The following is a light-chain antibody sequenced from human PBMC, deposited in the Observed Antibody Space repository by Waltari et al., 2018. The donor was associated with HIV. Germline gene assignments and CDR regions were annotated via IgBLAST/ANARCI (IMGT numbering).Light chain of an antibody. CDR1: RSTLGSNT. CDR2: SNN. CDR3: AAWDDSLIGPV. J-gene: IGLJ3*02. V-gene: IGLV1-44*01. Sequence: QSVLTQTPSASGTPGQRVTLPCSGSRSTLGSNTVNWSQQPPGTAPKLLIYSNNQRPPGVPDRLSGSKSGTSASLAISGLQSEDEANYYCAAWDDSLIGPVFGGGTKLTVL.